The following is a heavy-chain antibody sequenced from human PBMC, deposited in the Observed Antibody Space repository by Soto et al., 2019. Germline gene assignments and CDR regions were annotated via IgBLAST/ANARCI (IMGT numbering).Heavy chain of an antibody. CDR3: AKSRGSTSSTAYYFDY. CDR1: GFTFDDYV. CDR2: ISWNSGSI. J-gene: IGHJ4*02. Sequence: EVQLVESGGGLVQPGRSLRLSCAASGFTFDDYVMHWVRQAPGKGLEWVSGISWNSGSIGYADSVKGRFTISRDNAKNSLYLQMNSLRAEDTALYYCAKSRGSTSSTAYYFDYWGQGTLVTVSS. V-gene: IGHV3-9*01. D-gene: IGHD2-2*01.